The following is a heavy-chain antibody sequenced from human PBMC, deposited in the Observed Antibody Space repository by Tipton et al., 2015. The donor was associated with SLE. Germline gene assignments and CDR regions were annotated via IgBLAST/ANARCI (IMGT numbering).Heavy chain of an antibody. CDR3: ARDFQEGVFDYYDSSGYYSNWFDP. J-gene: IGHJ5*02. CDR1: GGSISNYC. V-gene: IGHV4-59*12. CDR2: ICDIGIT. Sequence: TLSLTCTVSGGSISNYCWSWIRQPPGEGLEWIGDICDIGITSYNPSLKSRVSISLDTSKNQFSLKLSSVTAADTAVYYCARDFQEGVFDYYDSSGYYSNWFDPWGQGTLVTVSS. D-gene: IGHD3-22*01.